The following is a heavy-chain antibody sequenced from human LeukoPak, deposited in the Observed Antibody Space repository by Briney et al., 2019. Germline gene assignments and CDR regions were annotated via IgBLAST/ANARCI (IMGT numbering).Heavy chain of an antibody. J-gene: IGHJ4*02. Sequence: PGGTLRLSCAASGFTFTSHGMNWVRQPPGKGLEWIGEINHSGSTNYNPSLKSRVTISVDTSKNQFSLKLSSVTAADTAVYYCARPNRRGSYYAYWGQGTLVTVSS. CDR3: ARPNRRGSYYAY. CDR1: GFTFTSHG. V-gene: IGHV4-34*01. CDR2: INHSGST. D-gene: IGHD1-26*01.